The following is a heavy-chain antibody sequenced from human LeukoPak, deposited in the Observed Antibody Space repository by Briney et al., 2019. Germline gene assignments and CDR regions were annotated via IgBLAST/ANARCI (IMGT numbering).Heavy chain of an antibody. D-gene: IGHD2-2*01. CDR2: IYYSGST. Sequence: SETLSLTCTVSGGSISSYYWSWIRQPPGKGLEWIGNIYYSGSTNYNPSLKSRVTISVDTSKNQFSLKLSSVTAADTAVYYCARVSPAALSPYYYYYYMDVWGKGTTVTVSS. V-gene: IGHV4-59*01. J-gene: IGHJ6*03. CDR3: ARVSPAALSPYYYYYYMDV. CDR1: GGSISSYY.